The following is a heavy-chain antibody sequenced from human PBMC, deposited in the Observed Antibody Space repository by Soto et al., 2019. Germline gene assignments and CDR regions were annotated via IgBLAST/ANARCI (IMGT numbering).Heavy chain of an antibody. J-gene: IGHJ4*02. CDR3: ASNLPAADDSSGYYDPGGFDY. CDR2: INPNSGGT. CDR1: GYTFTGYY. V-gene: IGHV1-2*02. D-gene: IGHD3-22*01. Sequence: ASVKVSCKASGYTFTGYYMHWVRQAPGQGLEWMGWINPNSGGTNYAQKFQGRVTMTRDTSISTAYMELSRLRSDDTAVYYCASNLPAADDSSGYYDPGGFDYWGQGTLVTVS.